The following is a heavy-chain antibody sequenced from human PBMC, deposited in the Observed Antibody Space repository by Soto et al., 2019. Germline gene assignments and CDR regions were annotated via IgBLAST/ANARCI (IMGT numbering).Heavy chain of an antibody. CDR3: ARDKWSGYDSGAFDV. CDR1: GDSIRSPDCY. Sequence: QVQLQESSPGLVKPSQTLSLTCSVSGDSIRSPDCYWGCLRQTPGKGLEWIGYSYYTGSSYYHPSLKSRVSISVDTSKNQFSLKLNSVSAADTAIYYCARDKWSGYDSGAFDVWGQGTTVTVSS. CDR2: SYYTGSS. D-gene: IGHD6-25*01. J-gene: IGHJ3*01. V-gene: IGHV4-30-4*01.